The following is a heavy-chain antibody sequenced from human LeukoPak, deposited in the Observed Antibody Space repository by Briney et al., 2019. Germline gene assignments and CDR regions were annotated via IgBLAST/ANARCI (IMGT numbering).Heavy chain of an antibody. CDR2: INPNSGVT. CDR3: ARDIAGDGRGWDYYMDV. D-gene: IGHD6-19*01. Sequence: ASVKVSCKASGYTFTGYYMHWVRQAPGQGLEWMGRINPNSGVTNYAQKFQGRVTMTRDTSISTAYMELSSLRSDDTAVYYCARDIAGDGRGWDYYMDVWGKGTTVTVSS. J-gene: IGHJ6*03. V-gene: IGHV1-2*06. CDR1: GYTFTGYY.